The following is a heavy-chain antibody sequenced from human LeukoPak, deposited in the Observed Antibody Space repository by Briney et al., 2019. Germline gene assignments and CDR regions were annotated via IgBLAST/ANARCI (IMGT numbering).Heavy chain of an antibody. D-gene: IGHD3-9*01. J-gene: IGHJ4*02. CDR3: ARGQSRYFDWYLGFFDY. Sequence: PGGPLRLSCAASGFTFRSYMNWVRPAPGEGLEWVSSISSTSSYIYYADSVKGRFTISRDNAKNSLYLQMNSLRADDTAVYYCARGQSRYFDWYLGFFDYWGQGTLVTVSS. CDR2: ISSTSSYI. CDR1: GFTFRSY. V-gene: IGHV3-21*01.